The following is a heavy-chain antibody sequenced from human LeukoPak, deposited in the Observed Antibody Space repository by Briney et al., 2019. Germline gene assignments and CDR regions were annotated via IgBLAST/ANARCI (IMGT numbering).Heavy chain of an antibody. V-gene: IGHV1-8*03. CDR3: ARSDYYDSSGYVYYMDV. CDR1: GYTFTSYD. Sequence: ASVKVSCKASGYTFTSYDINWVRQATGQGLEWMGWMNPNSGNTGYAQKFQGRVTITRNTSISTAYMELSSLRSEDTAVYYCARSDYYDSSGYVYYMDVWGKGTTVTVSS. J-gene: IGHJ6*03. D-gene: IGHD3-22*01. CDR2: MNPNSGNT.